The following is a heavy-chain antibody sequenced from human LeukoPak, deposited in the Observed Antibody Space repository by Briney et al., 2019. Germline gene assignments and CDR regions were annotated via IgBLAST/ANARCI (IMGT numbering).Heavy chain of an antibody. Sequence: GASVKVSCKVSGYTLSELSMHWVRQAPGKGLEWMGGFDPEDGERIYAQKFQGRVTMTEDTSTDTAYMELSSLRSDDTAVYYCATGPPGHFPKMGASPDYWGQGTLVTVSS. CDR2: FDPEDGER. V-gene: IGHV1-24*01. D-gene: IGHD4/OR15-4a*01. J-gene: IGHJ4*02. CDR3: ATGPPGHFPKMGASPDY. CDR1: GYTLSELS.